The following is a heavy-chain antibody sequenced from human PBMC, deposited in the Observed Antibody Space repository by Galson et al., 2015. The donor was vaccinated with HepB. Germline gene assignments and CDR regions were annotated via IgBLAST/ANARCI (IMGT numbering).Heavy chain of an antibody. CDR3: GSGPTRYTGWYRGLPKFFQH. V-gene: IGHV3-23*01. CDR2: ISGTGDNT. D-gene: IGHD6-19*01. Sequence: SLRLSCAASGFTFNTYAMSWVRQAPGKGLEWVSAISGTGDNTSYADSVKGRFTISRDNARNTLHLQMNSLRAEDTAVYYCGSGPTRYTGWYRGLPKFFQHWGQGTLITVSS. CDR1: GFTFNTYA. J-gene: IGHJ1*01.